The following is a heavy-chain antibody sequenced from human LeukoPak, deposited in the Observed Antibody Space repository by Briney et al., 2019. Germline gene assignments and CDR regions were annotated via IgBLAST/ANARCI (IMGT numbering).Heavy chain of an antibody. D-gene: IGHD6-13*01. V-gene: IGHV3-48*03. CDR1: GFTFSSYE. J-gene: IGHJ4*02. Sequence: GGSLRLSCAASGFTFSSYEMIWVRQAPGKGLEWVSYISSSGNSTYYSDSVRGRFTISRDNAKNSLHLQMNSLRAEDTAVYYCARDGGSSWYFDYWGQGTLATVSS. CDR2: ISSSGNST. CDR3: ARDGGSSWYFDY.